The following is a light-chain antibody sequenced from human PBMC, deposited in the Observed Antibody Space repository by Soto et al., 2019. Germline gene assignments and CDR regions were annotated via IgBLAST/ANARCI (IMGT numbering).Light chain of an antibody. CDR3: ATWDEGLSAHV. Sequence: QSVLTQPPSGSGTPGQRVTISCSGSTSNIGSQYVYWYQHLPGTAPKLLIHRDDQRPSGVPDRFSGSKSGTSVSLAITGLRSEDEADYYCATWDEGLSAHVFGAGTQLTVL. J-gene: IGLJ1*01. CDR2: RDD. V-gene: IGLV1-47*01. CDR1: TSNIGSQY.